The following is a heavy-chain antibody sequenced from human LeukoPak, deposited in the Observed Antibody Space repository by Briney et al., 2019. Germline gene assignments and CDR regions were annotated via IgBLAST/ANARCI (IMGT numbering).Heavy chain of an antibody. Sequence: ASVRVSCKASGGTFSSYAISWVRQAPGQGLEWMGGIIPIFGTANYAQKFQGRVTITTDESTSTAYMELSSLRSEDTAVYYCASSLDGEAFDIWGQGTMVTVSS. CDR2: IIPIFGTA. J-gene: IGHJ3*02. V-gene: IGHV1-69*05. CDR3: ASSLDGEAFDI. CDR1: GGTFSSYA. D-gene: IGHD3-10*01.